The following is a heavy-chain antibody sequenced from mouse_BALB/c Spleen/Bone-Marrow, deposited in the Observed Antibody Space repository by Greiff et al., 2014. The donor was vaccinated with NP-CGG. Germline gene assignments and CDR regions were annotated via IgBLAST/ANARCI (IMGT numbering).Heavy chain of an antibody. CDR2: ILPGSGST. V-gene: IGHV1-9*01. CDR3: ARLNYYGSLDY. CDR1: GYTFSSYW. Sequence: VQLQQPGAELMKPGASVKISCKATGYTFSSYWIEWVKQRPGHGLEWIGEILPGSGSTNYNEKFKGKATFTADTSSNTAYMQPSSLTSEDSAVYYCARLNYYGSLDYWGQGTTLTVSS. J-gene: IGHJ2*01. D-gene: IGHD1-1*01.